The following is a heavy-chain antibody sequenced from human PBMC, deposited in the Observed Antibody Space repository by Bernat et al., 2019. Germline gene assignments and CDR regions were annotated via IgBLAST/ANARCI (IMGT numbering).Heavy chain of an antibody. D-gene: IGHD6-19*01. Sequence: QVQLVQSGAEVKKPGSSVKVSCKASGGTFSSYAISWVRQAPGQGLEWMGRIIPILGIANYAQKFQGRVTITADKSTSTAYMELSSLRSEDTAVYYCAREISSAYYHFDYWGQGILVTVSS. V-gene: IGHV1-69*04. CDR1: GGTFSSYA. CDR2: IIPILGIA. CDR3: AREISSAYYHFDY. J-gene: IGHJ4*02.